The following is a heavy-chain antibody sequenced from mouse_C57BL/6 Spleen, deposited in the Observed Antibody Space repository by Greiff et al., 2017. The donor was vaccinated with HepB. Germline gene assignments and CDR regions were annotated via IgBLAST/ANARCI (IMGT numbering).Heavy chain of an antibody. J-gene: IGHJ2*01. CDR3: ARWSYYFGSSSGYFDY. CDR1: GFTFSDYG. Sequence: EVKLVESGGGLVKPGGSLKLSCAASGFTFSDYGMHWVRQAPEKGLEWVAYISSGSSTIYYADTVKGRFTISRDNAKNTLFLQMTSLRSEDTAMYYCARWSYYFGSSSGYFDYWGQGTTLTVSS. D-gene: IGHD1-1*01. CDR2: ISSGSSTI. V-gene: IGHV5-17*01.